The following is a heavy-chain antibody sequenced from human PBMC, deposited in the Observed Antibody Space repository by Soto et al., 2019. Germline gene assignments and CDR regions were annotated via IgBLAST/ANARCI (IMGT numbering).Heavy chain of an antibody. Sequence: QVQLVQSGAEVKKPGASVKVSCKASGYTFTSYGISWVRQAPGQGLEWMGWISAYNGNTNYAQKLQGRVTMTTDTSRSTAYMELRSLRADDTAVYYSARVTFPSGGVIEGGFDYWGQGTLVTGSS. V-gene: IGHV1-18*01. D-gene: IGHD3-16*02. CDR1: GYTFTSYG. CDR3: ARVTFPSGGVIEGGFDY. CDR2: ISAYNGNT. J-gene: IGHJ4*02.